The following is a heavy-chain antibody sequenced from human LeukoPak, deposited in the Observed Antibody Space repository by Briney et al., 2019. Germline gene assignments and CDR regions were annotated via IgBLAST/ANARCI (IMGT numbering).Heavy chain of an antibody. D-gene: IGHD2-2*01. J-gene: IGHJ4*02. Sequence: PGGSLRLSCAASGFTFSSYAMTWVRQAPGKGLEWVSAVSGSGDTTYYADFVKGRLTISRDNSKNTLYVQMNSLRAEDTAVYYCAKGPVVPIATYFFDYWGQGALVIVSS. CDR2: VSGSGDTT. CDR3: AKGPVVPIATYFFDY. V-gene: IGHV3-23*01. CDR1: GFTFSSYA.